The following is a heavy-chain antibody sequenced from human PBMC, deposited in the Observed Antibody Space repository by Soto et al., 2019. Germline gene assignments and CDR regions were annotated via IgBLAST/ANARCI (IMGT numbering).Heavy chain of an antibody. V-gene: IGHV4-34*01. CDR2: INHSGST. CDR1: GGSFSGYY. D-gene: IGHD3-10*01. Sequence: QVQLQQWGAGLLKPSETLSLTCAVYGGSFSGYYWSWIRQPPGKGLEWIGEINHSGSTNYNPSLKSRVTISVDTSKNQFSLKRSSVTAADTAVYYCARGNPYYYGAGSYLTEPYYYYMDVWGKGTTVTVSS. J-gene: IGHJ6*03. CDR3: ARGNPYYYGAGSYLTEPYYYYMDV.